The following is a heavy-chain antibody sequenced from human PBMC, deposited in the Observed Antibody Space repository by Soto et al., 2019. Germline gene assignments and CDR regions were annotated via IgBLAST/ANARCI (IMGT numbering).Heavy chain of an antibody. CDR1: GGTFSSYA. D-gene: IGHD5-12*01. J-gene: IGHJ4*02. V-gene: IGHV1-69*13. CDR3: ARHPGDGYNVDE. Sequence: SVKVSCKASGGTFSSYAISRARHAPGQGLEWMGGIIPIFGTANYAQKFQVRVTMTGSESTSTAFMELSSLRSEDTAVYDCARHPGDGYNVDEWGPGTLVTASS. CDR2: IIPIFGTA.